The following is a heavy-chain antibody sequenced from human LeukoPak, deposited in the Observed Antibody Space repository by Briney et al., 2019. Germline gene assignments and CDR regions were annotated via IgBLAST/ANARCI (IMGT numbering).Heavy chain of an antibody. CDR2: ISGNAGII. CDR1: GFTFSSYT. J-gene: IGHJ6*03. CDR3: ARAYNYYYQMDI. Sequence: GGSLRLSCAASGFTFSSYTMSWVRQAPGKGLEWVSAISGNAGIIYNADSVKGRFTISRDNAKNSLYLQMNSLRAEDTALYYCARAYNYYYQMDIWGKGTTVTVSS. D-gene: IGHD2-2*02. V-gene: IGHV3-23*01.